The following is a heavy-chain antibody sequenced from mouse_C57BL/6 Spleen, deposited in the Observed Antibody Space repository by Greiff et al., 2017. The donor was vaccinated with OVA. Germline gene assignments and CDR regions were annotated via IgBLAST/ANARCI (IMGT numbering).Heavy chain of an antibody. CDR1: GYSITSGYY. V-gene: IGHV3-6*01. CDR3: ARGSNY. Sequence: EVQLVESGPGLVKPSQSLSLTCSVTGYSITSGYYWNWIRQFPGNKLEWMGYISYDGSNNYNPSLKNRISITRDTSKNQFLLKLNSVTTEDTATYYCARGSNYWGQGTTLTVSS. CDR2: ISYDGSN. J-gene: IGHJ2*01.